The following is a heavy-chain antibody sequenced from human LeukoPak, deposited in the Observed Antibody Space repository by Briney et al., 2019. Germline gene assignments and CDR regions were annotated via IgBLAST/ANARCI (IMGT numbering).Heavy chain of an antibody. Sequence: GGSLRLSCGASGFTFSSSGMHWVRQTPGKGLEWVTTISYDGSNKYYADSVKGRFTISRDNSKNTLYLQMNSLRAEDTAVYYCAKDAAIFVVVTAIDYWGQGTLVTVSS. D-gene: IGHD2-21*02. CDR1: GFTFSSSG. CDR3: AKDAAIFVVVTAIDY. J-gene: IGHJ4*02. V-gene: IGHV3-30*18. CDR2: ISYDGSNK.